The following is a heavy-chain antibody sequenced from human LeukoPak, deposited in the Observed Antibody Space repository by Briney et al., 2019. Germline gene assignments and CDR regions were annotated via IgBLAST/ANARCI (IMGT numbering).Heavy chain of an antibody. Sequence: SVKVSCKASGGTFSSYAISWVRQAPGQGLEGMGRIIPILGIANYAQKFQGRVTITADKSTSTAYMELSSLRSEDTAVYYCAREDVEMATIRGYYGMDVWGQGTTVTVSS. V-gene: IGHV1-69*04. CDR1: GGTFSSYA. J-gene: IGHJ6*02. D-gene: IGHD5-24*01. CDR3: AREDVEMATIRGYYGMDV. CDR2: IIPILGIA.